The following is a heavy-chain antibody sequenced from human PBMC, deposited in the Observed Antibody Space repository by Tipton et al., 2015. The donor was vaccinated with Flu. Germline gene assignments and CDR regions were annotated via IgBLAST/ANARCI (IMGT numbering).Heavy chain of an antibody. CDR3: ARGAGSYCGMVV. V-gene: IGHV3-30*04. D-gene: IGHD4/OR15-4a*01. Sequence: SLRLSCAASGFIFSDYALHWVRQAPGKGLEWVALISYDGRTVHYAASVKGRSTMSRDNSKNTLFLQINSLRPEDSAVYFCARGAGSYCGMVVGGQGTAVTVSS. J-gene: IGHJ6*02. CDR2: ISYDGRTV. CDR1: GFIFSDYA.